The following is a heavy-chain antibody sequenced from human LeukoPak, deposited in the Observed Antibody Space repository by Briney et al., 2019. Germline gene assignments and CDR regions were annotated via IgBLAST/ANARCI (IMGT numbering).Heavy chain of an antibody. CDR1: GYTFTSYG. Sequence: GASVKVSCNASGYTFTSYGISWVRQAPGQGLEWMGWISAYNGNTNYAQKLQGRVTMTTDTSTSTAYMELRSLRSDDTAVYYCARDRYYYGSGSYYRFDYWGQGTLVTVSS. CDR2: ISAYNGNT. V-gene: IGHV1-18*01. D-gene: IGHD3-10*01. CDR3: ARDRYYYGSGSYYRFDY. J-gene: IGHJ4*02.